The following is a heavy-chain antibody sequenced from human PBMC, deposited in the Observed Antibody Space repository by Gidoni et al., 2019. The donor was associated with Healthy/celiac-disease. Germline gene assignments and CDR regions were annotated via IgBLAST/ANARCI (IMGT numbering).Heavy chain of an antibody. J-gene: IGHJ3*02. CDR1: GFTFSRYS. CDR2: ISRSSRTR. V-gene: IGHV3-48*04. CDR3: ARGTESDSSGYYLPNAFDI. Sequence: EVQLVESGGGLVQPGGSLRLCGEASGFTFSRYSINWVRQAPGKGLEWVSYISRSSRTRYYAASVKGRLNISRDNAKIALYLQMRSLRAEDTAVYYCARGTESDSSGYYLPNAFDIWGQGTMVTVSS. D-gene: IGHD3-22*01.